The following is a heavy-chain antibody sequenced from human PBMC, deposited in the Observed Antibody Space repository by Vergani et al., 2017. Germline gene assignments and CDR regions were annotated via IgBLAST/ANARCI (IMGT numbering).Heavy chain of an antibody. CDR1: GFTFDDYT. CDR3: AKGDYYDSSGYPFDY. J-gene: IGHJ4*02. Sequence: VQLVESGGGVVQPGRSLRLSCAASGFTFDDYTMHWVRQAPGKGLEWVSLISWDGGSTYYADSVKGRFTISRDNSKNSLYLQMNSLRTEDTALYYCAKGDYYDSSGYPFDYWGQGTLVTVSS. D-gene: IGHD3-22*01. V-gene: IGHV3-43*01. CDR2: ISWDGGST.